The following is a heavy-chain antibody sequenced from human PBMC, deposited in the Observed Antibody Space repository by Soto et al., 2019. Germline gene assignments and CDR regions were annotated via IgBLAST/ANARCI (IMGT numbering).Heavy chain of an antibody. CDR1: GVTFSSHS. Sequence: ESGGGVVQPGRSLTLSCAASGVTFSSHSIQWVRQAPGRGLEWVAVISYDGSIKYYADSVKGRFTISRDNSKNTAYLQMNSLRAEDTAVFYCAREWSTSGDLDYWGQGTLVIVSS. D-gene: IGHD3-10*01. J-gene: IGHJ4*02. CDR2: ISYDGSIK. CDR3: AREWSTSGDLDY. V-gene: IGHV3-30-3*01.